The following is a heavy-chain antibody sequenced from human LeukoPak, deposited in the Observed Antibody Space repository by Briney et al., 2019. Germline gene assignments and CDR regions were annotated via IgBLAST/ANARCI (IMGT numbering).Heavy chain of an antibody. CDR2: ISPYNADT. D-gene: IGHD4-17*01. CDR1: GYTFSDYS. J-gene: IGHJ5*02. CDR3: ARVTTVTRSPWSWGPKKIGQEVNWFDP. V-gene: IGHV1-18*01. Sequence: ASVRVSCKASGYTFSDYSITWVRQAPGQGLEWMGWISPYNADTNYAQNFQGRVTMTTDRSTRTAYMELRNLRSDDTAVYYCARVTTVTRSPWSWGPKKIGQEVNWFDPWDQGTLITVS.